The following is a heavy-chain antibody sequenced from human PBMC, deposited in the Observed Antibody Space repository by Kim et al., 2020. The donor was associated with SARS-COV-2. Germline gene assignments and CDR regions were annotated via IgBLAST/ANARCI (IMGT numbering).Heavy chain of an antibody. Sequence: GGSLRLSCAASGFTFSSNAMGWVRQAPGKGLEWVSDVSASGGSTYYADSVKGRLTVSRDNSKNTLYLQMNSLRAEDTAVYFCAKFSGPKWAFDIWGQGTMVTVSS. CDR1: GFTFSSNA. CDR2: VSASGGST. CDR3: AKFSGPKWAFDI. J-gene: IGHJ3*02. V-gene: IGHV3-23*01. D-gene: IGHD2-8*01.